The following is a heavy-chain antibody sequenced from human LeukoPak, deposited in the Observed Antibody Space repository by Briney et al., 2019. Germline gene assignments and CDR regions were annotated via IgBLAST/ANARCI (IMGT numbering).Heavy chain of an antibody. D-gene: IGHD5-18*01. J-gene: IGHJ4*02. CDR2: INTNTGNP. V-gene: IGHV7-4-1*02. CDR3: ARTRNSYGQQQTPEKIDY. CDR1: GYTFTSYA. Sequence: ASVKVSCKASGYTFTSYAMNWVRQAPGQGLEWMGWINTNTGNPTYAQGFTGRFVFSLDTSVSTAYLQISSLKAEDTAVCYCARTRNSYGQQQTPEKIDYWGQGTLVTVSS.